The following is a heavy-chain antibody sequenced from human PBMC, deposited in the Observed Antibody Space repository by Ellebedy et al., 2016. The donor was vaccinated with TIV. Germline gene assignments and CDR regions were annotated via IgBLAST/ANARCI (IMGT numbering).Heavy chain of an antibody. D-gene: IGHD2-21*02. CDR3: ARDRGGYCGGDCYSYYYYGMDV. Sequence: ASVKVSCKASGYTFTSYYMHWVRQAPGQGLEWMGIINPSGGSTSYAQKFQGRVTMTRDTSTSTVYMELSSLRSEDTAVYYCARDRGGYCGGDCYSYYYYGMDVWGQGTTVTVSS. CDR1: GYTFTSYY. CDR2: INPSGGST. J-gene: IGHJ6*02. V-gene: IGHV1-46*01.